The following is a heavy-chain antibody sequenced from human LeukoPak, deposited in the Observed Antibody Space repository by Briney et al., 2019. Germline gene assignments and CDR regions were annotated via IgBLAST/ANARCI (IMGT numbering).Heavy chain of an antibody. V-gene: IGHV5-51*01. D-gene: IGHD3-22*01. Sequence: GESLKISCEGSGYSFTSYWIGWVRQMPGKGLGGMGIIYPGDSDTRYSPSFQGQVTISADKSISTAYLQWSSLKASDTAMYYCARRDSSGYYYVGLFDYWGQGTLVTVSS. CDR2: IYPGDSDT. CDR3: ARRDSSGYYYVGLFDY. J-gene: IGHJ4*02. CDR1: GYSFTSYW.